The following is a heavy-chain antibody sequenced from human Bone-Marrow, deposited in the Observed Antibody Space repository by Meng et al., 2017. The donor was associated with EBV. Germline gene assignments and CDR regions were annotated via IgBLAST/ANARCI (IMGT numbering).Heavy chain of an antibody. J-gene: IGHJ4*02. CDR2: MNPSTAST. CDR3: ASESGRGYTPDY. V-gene: IGHV1-8*01. D-gene: IGHD3-10*01. Sequence: QVQLGQAGAGVKKPGASVKVSCKASGYTFSTYDINWVRQATGQGLEWMGWMNPSTASTGYAQRFQGRVTIIADKSTGIHYMELSSLRSDDTAVYYCASESGRGYTPDYWGRGALVTVSS. CDR1: GYTFSTYD.